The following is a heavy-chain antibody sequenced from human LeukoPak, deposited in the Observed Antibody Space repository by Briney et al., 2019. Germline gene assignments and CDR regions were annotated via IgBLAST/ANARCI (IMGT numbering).Heavy chain of an antibody. J-gene: IGHJ4*02. CDR2: ISYDGSNQ. CDR1: GFTFSSYG. CDR3: AKDPGYYYGSGSYDY. V-gene: IGHV3-30*18. D-gene: IGHD3-10*01. Sequence: GGSLRLSCAASGFTFSSYGMHWVRQAPGKGLERVAAISYDGSNQYYADSVKGRFTISRDNSKNTLYLQMNSLRAEDTAVYYCAKDPGYYYGSGSYDYWGQGTLVTVSS.